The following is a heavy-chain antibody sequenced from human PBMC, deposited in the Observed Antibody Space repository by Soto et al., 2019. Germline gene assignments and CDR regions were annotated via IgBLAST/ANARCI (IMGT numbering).Heavy chain of an antibody. V-gene: IGHV1-18*01. Sequence: QVQLVQSGAEVKKPGASVKVSCKASGYTFTSYGISLVRQAPGQGLEWMGWISAYNGNTKYAQKLQGRVTMTTDTSTSTAYMEVRSLRSDGTAGYYCARDLAVGLVDYWGQGTLVTVSS. CDR2: ISAYNGNT. CDR1: GYTFTSYG. J-gene: IGHJ4*02. CDR3: ARDLAVGLVDY. D-gene: IGHD6-19*01.